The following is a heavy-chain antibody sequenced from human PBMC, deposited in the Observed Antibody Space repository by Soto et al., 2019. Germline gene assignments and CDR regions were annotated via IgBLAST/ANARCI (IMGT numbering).Heavy chain of an antibody. J-gene: IGHJ4*02. V-gene: IGHV3-9*01. Sequence: PGGSLRLSCTASGFIFDDHAMHWVRQAPGKGLEWVSGISWNSGNIAYADSVKGRFTISRDNAKKSLYLQMDNLRTEDSAFYYCAKDGGLAWLHLFDYWGQGTLVTVS. D-gene: IGHD5-12*01. CDR2: ISWNSGNI. CDR1: GFIFDDHA. CDR3: AKDGGLAWLHLFDY.